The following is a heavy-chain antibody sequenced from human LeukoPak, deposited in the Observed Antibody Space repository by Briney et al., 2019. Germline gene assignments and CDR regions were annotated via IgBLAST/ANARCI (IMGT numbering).Heavy chain of an antibody. Sequence: GGSLRLSCAASGFTFTDYAMSWVRQAPEKGLEWLSPISDNGSQTYYTDSVKGRFTISRDNSRNTVFLQMNSLRAEDSGVYYCATDRERDPSVYYLVGGQGTLITVSS. V-gene: IGHV3-23*01. D-gene: IGHD3-22*01. CDR1: GFTFTDYA. J-gene: IGHJ4*02. CDR3: ATDRERDPSVYYLV. CDR2: ISDNGSQT.